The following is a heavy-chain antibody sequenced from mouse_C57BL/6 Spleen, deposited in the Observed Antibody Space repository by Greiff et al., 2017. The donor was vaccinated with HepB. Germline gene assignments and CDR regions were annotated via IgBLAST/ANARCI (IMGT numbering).Heavy chain of an antibody. D-gene: IGHD3-2*02. CDR1: GYTFTSYW. CDR2: IDPSDSYT. V-gene: IGHV1-59*01. Sequence: QVQLQQPGAELVRPGTSVKLSCKASGYTFTSYWMHWVKQRPGQGLEWIGVIDPSDSYTNYNQKFKGKATLTVDTSSSTAYMQLSSLTSEDSAVYDCARGVDSSGYVDAMDYWGQGTSVTVSS. CDR3: ARGVDSSGYVDAMDY. J-gene: IGHJ4*01.